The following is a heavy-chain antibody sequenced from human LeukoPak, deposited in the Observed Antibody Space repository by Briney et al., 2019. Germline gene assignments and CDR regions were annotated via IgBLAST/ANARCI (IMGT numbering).Heavy chain of an antibody. CDR1: GRSINGYY. CDR3: ASSKAVAGTPFDS. Sequence: NCSETLSLTCTVSGRSINGYYWSWIRQPPGMGPEWLGYIYFSGSTNYNPSLKSRVTISLDTSKNQLSLRLSSVTAADSAVYYCASSKAVAGTPFDSWGQGTLVTVSS. V-gene: IGHV4-59*01. J-gene: IGHJ4*02. CDR2: IYFSGST. D-gene: IGHD6-19*01.